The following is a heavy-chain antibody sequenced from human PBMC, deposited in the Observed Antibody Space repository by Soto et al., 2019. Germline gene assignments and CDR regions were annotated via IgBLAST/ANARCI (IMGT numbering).Heavy chain of an antibody. Sequence: PSETLSLTCTVSGGSISSSSGYWGWIRQPPGKGLEWIGSIYYSGSTYYNPSLKSRVTISVDTSKNQFSLKLSSVTAADTAVYYCARHAVHSSGYYYNYYYGMDVWGQGTTVTVSS. CDR2: IYYSGST. V-gene: IGHV4-39*01. D-gene: IGHD3-22*01. CDR3: ARHAVHSSGYYYNYYYGMDV. J-gene: IGHJ6*02. CDR1: GGSISSSSGY.